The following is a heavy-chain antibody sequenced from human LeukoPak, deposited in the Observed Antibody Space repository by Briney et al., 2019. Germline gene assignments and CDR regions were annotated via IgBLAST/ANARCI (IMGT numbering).Heavy chain of an antibody. D-gene: IGHD3-9*01. CDR3: ARDFRYYDILTGYYNVPRGY. Sequence: GGSLRLSCAASGFTFSSYSMNWVRQAPGKGLEWVSSISSSSSYIYYADSVKGRFTISRDNAKNSLYLQMNSLRAEDTAVYYCARDFRYYDILTGYYNVPRGYWGQGTLVTVSS. CDR1: GFTFSSYS. J-gene: IGHJ4*02. CDR2: ISSSSSYI. V-gene: IGHV3-21*01.